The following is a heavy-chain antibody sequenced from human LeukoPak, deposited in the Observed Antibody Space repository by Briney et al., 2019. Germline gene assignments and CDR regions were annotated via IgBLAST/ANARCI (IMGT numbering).Heavy chain of an antibody. CDR1: GYTFTSYY. CDR3: ARDQRYCSGGSCRDY. CDR2: INPSGGST. Sequence: GASVKVSCKASGYTFTSYYMHWVRQAPGQGLEWTGIINPSGGSTSYAQKFQGRVTMTRDTSTSTVYMELSSLRSEDTAVYHCARDQRYCSGGSCRDYWGQGTLVTVSS. V-gene: IGHV1-46*01. J-gene: IGHJ4*02. D-gene: IGHD2-15*01.